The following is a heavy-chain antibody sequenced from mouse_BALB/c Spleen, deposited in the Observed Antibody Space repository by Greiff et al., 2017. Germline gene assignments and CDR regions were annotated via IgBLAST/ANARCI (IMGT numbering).Heavy chain of an antibody. CDR3: ARHHYGNYYYAMDY. J-gene: IGHJ4*01. D-gene: IGHD2-1*01. Sequence: DVKLVESGGGLVKPGGSLKLSCAASGFAFSSYDMSWVRQTPEKRLEWVAYISSGGGSTYYPDTVKGRFTISRDNAKNTLYLQMSSLKSEDTAMYYCARHHYGNYYYAMDYWGQGTSVTVSS. CDR1: GFAFSSYD. V-gene: IGHV5-12-1*01. CDR2: ISSGGGST.